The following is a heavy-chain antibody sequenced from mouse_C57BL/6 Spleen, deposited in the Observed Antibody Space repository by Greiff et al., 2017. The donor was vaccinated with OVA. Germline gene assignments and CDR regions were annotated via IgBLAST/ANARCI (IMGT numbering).Heavy chain of an antibody. CDR1: GFSLSTSGMG. D-gene: IGHD2-4*01. CDR3: ARSRGYDYLAWFAY. J-gene: IGHJ3*01. V-gene: IGHV8-12*01. CDR2: IYWDDDK. Sequence: QVTLKESGPGILQSSQTLSLTCSFSGFSLSTSGMGVSWIRQPSGKGLEWLAHIYWDDDKRYNPSLKSRLTISKDTSRNQVFLKITSVDTADTATYYCARSRGYDYLAWFAYWGQGTLVTVSA.